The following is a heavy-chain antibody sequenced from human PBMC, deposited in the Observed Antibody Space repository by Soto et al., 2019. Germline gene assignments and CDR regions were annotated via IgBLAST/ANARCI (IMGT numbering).Heavy chain of an antibody. V-gene: IGHV4-30-2*01. CDR2: IYHSGST. Sequence: TSETLSLTCAVSGGSISSGGYSWSWIRQPPGKGLEWIGYIYHSGSTYYNPSLKSRVTISVDRSKNQFSLKLSSVTAADTAVYYCASQLTGHYNVDYWGQGTLVTVSS. D-gene: IGHD7-27*01. CDR1: GGSISSGGYS. J-gene: IGHJ4*02. CDR3: ASQLTGHYNVDY.